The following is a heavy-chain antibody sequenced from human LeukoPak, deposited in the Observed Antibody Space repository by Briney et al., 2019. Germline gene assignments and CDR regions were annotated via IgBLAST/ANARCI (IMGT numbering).Heavy chain of an antibody. V-gene: IGHV4-30-4*08. Sequence: SETLSLTCTVSGGSISSGDYYWSWIRQPPGKGLEWIGYIYYSGSTYYNPSLKSRVTISVDTSKNQFSLKLSSVTAADTAVYYCARTNARIAAAEIVDYWGQGTLVTVSS. CDR1: GGSISSGDYY. CDR2: IYYSGST. J-gene: IGHJ4*02. CDR3: ARTNARIAAAEIVDY. D-gene: IGHD6-13*01.